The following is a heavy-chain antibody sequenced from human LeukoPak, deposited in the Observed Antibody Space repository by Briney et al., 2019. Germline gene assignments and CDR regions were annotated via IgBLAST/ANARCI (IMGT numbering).Heavy chain of an antibody. V-gene: IGHV1-18*01. CDR1: GYTFTSYG. CDR3: AREDYARPGHTGPAYYYYMDV. CDR2: ISAYNGNT. D-gene: IGHD4-17*01. Sequence: ASVKVSCKASGYTFTSYGISWVRRAPGQGLEWMGWISAYNGNTNYAQKLQGRVTMTTDTSTSTAYMELRSLRSDDTAVYYCAREDYARPGHTGPAYYYYMDVWGKGTTVTISS. J-gene: IGHJ6*03.